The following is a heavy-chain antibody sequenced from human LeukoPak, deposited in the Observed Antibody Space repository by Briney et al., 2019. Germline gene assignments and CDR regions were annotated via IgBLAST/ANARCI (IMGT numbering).Heavy chain of an antibody. J-gene: IGHJ4*02. CDR2: IIPIFGTA. D-gene: IGHD2-2*02. V-gene: IGHV1-69*13. Sequence: ASVKVSCKASGGTFSSYAISWVRQAPGQGLEWMGGIIPIFGTANYAQKFQGRVTITADESTSTAYMELSSLRSEDTAVYYCARDGAGETTDIVVVPAAIRGGFDYWGQGTLVTVSS. CDR3: ARDGAGETTDIVVVPAAIRGGFDY. CDR1: GGTFSSYA.